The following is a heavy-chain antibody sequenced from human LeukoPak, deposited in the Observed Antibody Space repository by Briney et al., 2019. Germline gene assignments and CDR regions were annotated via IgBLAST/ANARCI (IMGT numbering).Heavy chain of an antibody. Sequence: SVKVSCKASGGTFSSYAISWVRQTPGQGLEWMGGIIPIFGTANYAQKFQGRVTITADESTSTAYMELSSLRSEDTAVYYCATGPGFLEWFDYWGQGTLVTVSS. J-gene: IGHJ4*02. CDR3: ATGPGFLEWFDY. CDR1: GGTFSSYA. V-gene: IGHV1-69*13. CDR2: IIPIFGTA. D-gene: IGHD3-3*01.